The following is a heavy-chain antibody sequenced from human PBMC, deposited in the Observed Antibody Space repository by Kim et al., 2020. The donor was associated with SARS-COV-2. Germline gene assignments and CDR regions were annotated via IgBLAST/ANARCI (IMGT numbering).Heavy chain of an antibody. D-gene: IGHD1-26*01. CDR2: NK. CDR3: ARGVGWLLDY. J-gene: IGHJ4*02. Sequence: NKKYSQKFQGRVTITRDTSASTAYMELSSLRSEDTAVYYCARGVGWLLDYWGQGTLVTVSS. V-gene: IGHV1-3*01.